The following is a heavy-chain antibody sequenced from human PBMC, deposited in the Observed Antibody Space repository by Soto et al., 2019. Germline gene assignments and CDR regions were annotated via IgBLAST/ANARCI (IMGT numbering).Heavy chain of an antibody. Sequence: SETLSLTCVVSGYSIIYGYYWGFIRQPPGKGLEWIGNIYYNGSTNYNPSLKSRVTMSVDKSKNHFSLKLTSVTAADTAVYYCARRGSSGTPVDYWGQGILVTVS. J-gene: IGHJ4*02. CDR2: IYYNGST. CDR3: ARRGSSGTPVDY. CDR1: GYSIIYGYY. D-gene: IGHD1-26*01. V-gene: IGHV4-38-2*01.